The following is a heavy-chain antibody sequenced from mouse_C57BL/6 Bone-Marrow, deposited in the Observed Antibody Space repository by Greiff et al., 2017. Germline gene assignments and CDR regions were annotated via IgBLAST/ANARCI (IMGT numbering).Heavy chain of an antibody. Sequence: QVQLQQSGAELARPGASVTLSCKASGYTFTSYGISWVQQRTGQGLEWIGEIYTRSSNTYYNEKFKGKATLTADKSSSTAYMELRRLTSEDSAVYFCASGRYCCATWLAYWGQGTLVTVSA. CDR1: GYTFTSYG. J-gene: IGHJ3*01. CDR2: IYTRSSNT. D-gene: IGHD3-3*01. V-gene: IGHV1-81*01. CDR3: ASGRYCCATWLAY.